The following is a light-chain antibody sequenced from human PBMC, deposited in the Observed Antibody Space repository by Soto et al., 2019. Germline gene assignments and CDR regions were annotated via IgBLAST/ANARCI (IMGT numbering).Light chain of an antibody. CDR2: ETS. J-gene: IGKJ5*01. CDR3: QQSYSTPLIT. Sequence: DIQMTQSPSSLSASVGARVTITCRASQSINSYLNRYQQKPGKAPKLLIYETSNLQSGVPSRFSGSGSGTDFTLTISSLQPEDSATYYCQQSYSTPLITFGQGTRLEIK. CDR1: QSINSY. V-gene: IGKV1-39*01.